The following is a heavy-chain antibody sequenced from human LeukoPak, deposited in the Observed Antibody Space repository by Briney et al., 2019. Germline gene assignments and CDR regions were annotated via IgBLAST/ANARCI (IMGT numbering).Heavy chain of an antibody. CDR3: ARDDGTVTTADGFDY. J-gene: IGHJ4*02. CDR1: GYTFTSFG. CDR2: ISAYNGNT. Sequence: GASVKLSCKASGYTFTSFGISWVRQAPGQGLEWMGWISAYNGNTNYAQKLQGRVTMTTDTSTSTAYMELRSLRSDDTAVYYCARDDGTVTTADGFDYWGQGTLVTVSS. D-gene: IGHD4-11*01. V-gene: IGHV1-18*01.